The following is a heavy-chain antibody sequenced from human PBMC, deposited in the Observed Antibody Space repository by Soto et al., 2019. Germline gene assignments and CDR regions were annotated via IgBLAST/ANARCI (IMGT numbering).Heavy chain of an antibody. CDR2: IYYSGST. D-gene: IGHD4-17*01. V-gene: IGHV4-30-4*01. CDR1: GGSTSSGDYY. Sequence: TVSGGSTSSGDYYWSWIRQPPGKGLEWIGYIYYSGSTYYNPSLKSRVTISVDTSKNQFSLKLSSVTAADTAVYYCARGMAHPLNYGDYPRYYFDYWGQGTLVTVSS. J-gene: IGHJ4*02. CDR3: ARGMAHPLNYGDYPRYYFDY.